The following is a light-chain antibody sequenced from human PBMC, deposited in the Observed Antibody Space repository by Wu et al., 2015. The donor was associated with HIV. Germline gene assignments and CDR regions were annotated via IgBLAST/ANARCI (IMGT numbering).Light chain of an antibody. J-gene: IGKJ1*01. CDR1: QNIANY. CDR2: AAS. Sequence: DIQMTQSPSSLSASVGDRVTITCRASQNIANYLAWYQQKPGKVPKLLIYAASTLQSGVPSRFSGSRSGTEFTLTVSSLQPEDVATYYCQRXNTVPRTFGQGTKVEIK. CDR3: QRXNTVPRT. V-gene: IGKV1-27*01.